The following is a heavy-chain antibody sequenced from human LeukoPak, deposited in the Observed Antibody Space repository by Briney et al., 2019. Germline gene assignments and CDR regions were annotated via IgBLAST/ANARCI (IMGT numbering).Heavy chain of an antibody. V-gene: IGHV4-59*01. D-gene: IGHD2/OR15-2a*01. CDR3: ARELKVGNTGYYFDY. CDR2: IYYSGST. J-gene: IGHJ4*02. Sequence: KASETLSLTCTVSSGSISDYYWSWIRQPPGKGLEWIGYIYYSGSTNYNPSLKSRVTILVDMSKNQFSLKMSSVTAADTAVYYCARELKVGNTGYYFDYWGPGTLVTVSS. CDR1: SGSISDYY.